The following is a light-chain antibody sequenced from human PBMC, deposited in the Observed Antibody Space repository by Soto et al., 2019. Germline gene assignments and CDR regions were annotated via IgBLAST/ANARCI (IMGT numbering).Light chain of an antibody. V-gene: IGLV2-18*02. CDR2: EVS. CDR1: SSDVGSYNR. CDR3: NSYTGSSSYV. Sequence: QSVLTKPLYVSGAPGHSVAISCTGTSSDVGSYNRVSWYQQPPGAAPKLMIYEVSNRPSGVPDRFSGSKSGNTASLTISGLQAEDEADYYCNSYTGSSSYVFGTGTKVTVL. J-gene: IGLJ1*01.